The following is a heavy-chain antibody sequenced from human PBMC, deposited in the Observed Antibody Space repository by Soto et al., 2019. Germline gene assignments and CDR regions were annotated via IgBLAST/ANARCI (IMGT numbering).Heavy chain of an antibody. CDR3: ARDLSWGSIRYYYTDV. CDR1: GFILSDCA. J-gene: IGHJ6*03. D-gene: IGHD3-16*01. CDR2: ISSSSSVI. Sequence: EVQLVESGGGLVQPGGSLRLSCATSGFILSDCAMNWVRQAPGKGLEWVSYISSSSSVIDYADSVKGRFTVSRDNARNSLYLQMNSLRAEDTAVYYCARDLSWGSIRYYYTDVWGKGATVTFSS. V-gene: IGHV3-48*01.